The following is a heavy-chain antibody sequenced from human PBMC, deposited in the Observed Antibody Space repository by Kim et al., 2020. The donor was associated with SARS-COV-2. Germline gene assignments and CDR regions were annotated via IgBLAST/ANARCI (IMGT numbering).Heavy chain of an antibody. D-gene: IGHD3-9*01. CDR3: TRVLIPFYTLEDILTHPQYRVFDY. Sequence: SETLSLTCTVSGGSISSGGYYWSWIRQHPGKGLEWIGYIYYSVSTYYNPSLKSRVTISVDTSKNQFSLKLSSVTAADTAVYYCTRVLIPFYTLEDILTHPQYRVFDYWGQGTLVTVSS. CDR1: GGSISSGGYY. V-gene: IGHV4-31*03. J-gene: IGHJ4*02. CDR2: IYYSVST.